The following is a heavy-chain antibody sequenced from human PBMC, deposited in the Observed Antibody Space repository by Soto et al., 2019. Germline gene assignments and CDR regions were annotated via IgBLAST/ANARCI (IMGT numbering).Heavy chain of an antibody. CDR2: ISAYNGNT. Sequence: ASVKVSCTASGYTFTSYGISWVRPAPGQGLEWMGRISAYNGNTNYAQKLQGRVTMTTDTSTSTAYMELRSLRSDDTAVYYCARDATQGGMDVWGQGTTVTVSS. J-gene: IGHJ6*02. CDR3: ARDATQGGMDV. CDR1: GYTFTSYG. V-gene: IGHV1-18*01.